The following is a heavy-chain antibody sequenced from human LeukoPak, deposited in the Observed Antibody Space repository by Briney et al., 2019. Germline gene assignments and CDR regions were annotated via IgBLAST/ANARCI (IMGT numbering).Heavy chain of an antibody. J-gene: IGHJ5*02. V-gene: IGHV6-1*01. CDR3: ARRLTQYDCFDP. D-gene: IGHD2-2*01. Sequence: SQTLSLTCAISGDSVSSNSVTWNWIRQSPSRGLEWLGRTYYRSTWYNDYAVSVRGRITVNPDTSKNQFSLHLNSVTPQDTAVYYCARRLTQYDCFDPWGQGILVTVSS. CDR2: TYYRSTWYN. CDR1: GDSVSSNSVT.